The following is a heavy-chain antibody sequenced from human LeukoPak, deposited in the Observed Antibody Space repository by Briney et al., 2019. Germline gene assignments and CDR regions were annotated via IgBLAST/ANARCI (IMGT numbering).Heavy chain of an antibody. J-gene: IGHJ4*02. CDR1: GFTFSSYS. CDR2: ISSSSSYI. V-gene: IGHV3-21*01. CDR3: AREHGSGSYYEDY. D-gene: IGHD3-10*01. Sequence: PGGSLRLSCAASGFTFSSYSMNWVRQAPGKGLEWVSSISSSSSYIYYADSVKGRFTISRDNAKNSLYLQMNSLRAEDTAVYYCAREHGSGSYYEDYWGQGTLVTVSS.